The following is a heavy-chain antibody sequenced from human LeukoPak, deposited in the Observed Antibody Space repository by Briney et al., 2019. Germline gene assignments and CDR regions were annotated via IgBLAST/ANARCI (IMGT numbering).Heavy chain of an antibody. Sequence: ASVKVSCKASGYTFTSYGISWVRQAPGQGLEWMGWISAYNGNTNYARKLQGRVTMTTDTSTSTAYMELRSLRSDDTAVYYCARDRTWMTTWIQLCPFDYWGQGTLVTVSS. CDR3: ARDRTWMTTWIQLCPFDY. V-gene: IGHV1-18*01. CDR2: ISAYNGNT. J-gene: IGHJ4*02. D-gene: IGHD5-18*01. CDR1: GYTFTSYG.